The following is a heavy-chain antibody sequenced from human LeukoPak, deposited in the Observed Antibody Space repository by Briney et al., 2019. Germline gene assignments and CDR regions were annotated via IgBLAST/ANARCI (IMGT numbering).Heavy chain of an antibody. CDR2: IYYSGST. CDR3: ARGRGSGSYYLFDY. J-gene: IGHJ4*02. V-gene: IGHV4-59*08. Sequence: SETLSLTCTVSGGSISSYYWSWIRQPPGKGLEWIGYIYYSGSTNYNPSLRSRVTISVDTSKNQFSLKLSSVTAADTAVYYCARGRGSGSYYLFDYWGQGTLVTVSS. D-gene: IGHD3-10*01. CDR1: GGSISSYY.